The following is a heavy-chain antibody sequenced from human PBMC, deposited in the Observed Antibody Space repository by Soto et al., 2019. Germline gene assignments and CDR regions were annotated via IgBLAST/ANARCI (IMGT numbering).Heavy chain of an antibody. V-gene: IGHV1-18*01. J-gene: IGHJ5*02. CDR2: IGAHNGDT. CDR3: ARDWRGAEGFDP. Sequence: ASVKVSCKASGYTFNSYGLTWVRQAPGQGLEGMGWIGAHNGDTNYVQKSQGRVTMTTETSTTTSYMQLRNLTSDDTAVYFCARDWRGAEGFDPWGQGTLVTVSS. D-gene: IGHD3-3*01. CDR1: GYTFNSYG.